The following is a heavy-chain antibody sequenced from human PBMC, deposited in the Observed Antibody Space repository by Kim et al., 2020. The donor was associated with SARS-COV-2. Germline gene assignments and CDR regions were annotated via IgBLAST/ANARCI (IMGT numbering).Heavy chain of an antibody. J-gene: IGHJ4*02. D-gene: IGHD6-13*01. CDR3: AKAYRSSFDY. CDR2: ISWNSGSI. CDR1: GFTFDDYA. V-gene: IGHV3-9*01. Sequence: GGSLRLSCAASGFTFDDYAMHWVRQAPGKGLEWVSGISWNSGSIGYADSVKGRFTISRDNAKNSLYLQMNSLRAEDTALYYCAKAYRSSFDYWGQGTLVTVSS.